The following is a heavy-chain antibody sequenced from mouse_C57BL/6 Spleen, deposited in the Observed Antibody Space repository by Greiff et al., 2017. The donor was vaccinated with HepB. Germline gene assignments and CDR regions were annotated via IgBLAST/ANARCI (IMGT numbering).Heavy chain of an antibody. CDR1: GYAFSSSW. V-gene: IGHV1-82*01. D-gene: IGHD2-4*01. CDR2: IYPGDGDT. CDR3: ARGGDYADY. J-gene: IGHJ2*01. Sequence: VQLQQSGPELVKPGASVKISCKASGYAFSSSWMNWVKQRPGKGLEWIGRIYPGDGDTNYNGKFKGKATLTADKSSITAYMQLSSLTSEDSAVYFCARGGDYADYWGQGTTLTVSS.